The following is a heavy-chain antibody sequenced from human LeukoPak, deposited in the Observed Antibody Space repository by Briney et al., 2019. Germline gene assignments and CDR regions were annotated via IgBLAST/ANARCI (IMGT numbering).Heavy chain of an antibody. J-gene: IGHJ4*02. CDR1: GSTFSSYY. CDR3: ARGVATGGSFDY. CDR2: INPSGAYT. V-gene: IGHV1-46*01. Sequence: GASVKVSCKASGSTFSSYYMHWVRQAPGQGLEWMGMINPSGAYTSYAQKFQGRVTMTRDTSTSTVYMELSSLRSEDTAVYYCARGVATGGSFDYWGQGTLVTVSS. D-gene: IGHD5-12*01.